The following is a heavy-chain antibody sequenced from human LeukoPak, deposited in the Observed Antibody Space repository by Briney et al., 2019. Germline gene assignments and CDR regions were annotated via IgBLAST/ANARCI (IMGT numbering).Heavy chain of an antibody. Sequence: GGSLRLSCAASGFTFSSYAVSWVRQAPGKGLEWVSAISGSGGSTYYADSVKGRFTISRDNSKNTLYLQMNSLRAEDTAVYYCAKASRMWFGELGIDYWGQGTLVTVSS. V-gene: IGHV3-23*01. CDR1: GFTFSSYA. J-gene: IGHJ4*02. CDR2: ISGSGGST. CDR3: AKASRMWFGELGIDY. D-gene: IGHD3-10*01.